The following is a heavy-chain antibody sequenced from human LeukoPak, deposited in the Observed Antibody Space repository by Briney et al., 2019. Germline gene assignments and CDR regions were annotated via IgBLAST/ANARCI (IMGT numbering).Heavy chain of an antibody. CDR1: LFTFSSYS. J-gene: IGHJ4*02. V-gene: IGHV3-21*01. Sequence: RGSLRLSCAASLFTFSSYSMNSVRQAPGQGLEWVSSISSCSSYIFYAHSVKGRFNISRDNVKNSLYLQMNSLRAEDTGVYYCARGTRSAYGSGSSYSYWGQGTLVTVSS. D-gene: IGHD3-10*01. CDR2: ISSCSSYI. CDR3: ARGTRSAYGSGSSYSY.